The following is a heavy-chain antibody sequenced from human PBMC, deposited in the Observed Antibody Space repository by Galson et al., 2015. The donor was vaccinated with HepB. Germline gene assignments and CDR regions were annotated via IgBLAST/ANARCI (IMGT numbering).Heavy chain of an antibody. D-gene: IGHD4-11*01. Sequence: SLRLSCAASGNTFSSHGMHWARQAPGKGLEWVALIWYDGSKDYYADSVKGRFAVSRDNFNNILYLQMNSLRAEDTAVYYCARYYGNYRAFDYWGQGTLVTVSS. CDR2: IWYDGSKD. CDR3: ARYYGNYRAFDY. J-gene: IGHJ4*02. CDR1: GNTFSSHG. V-gene: IGHV3-33*04.